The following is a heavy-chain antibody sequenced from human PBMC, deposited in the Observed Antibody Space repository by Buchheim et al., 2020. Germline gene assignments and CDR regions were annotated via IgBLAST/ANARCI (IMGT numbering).Heavy chain of an antibody. Sequence: VQLVESGGGLVQPGGSLRLSCAASGFTFKNYAMSWVRQAPGKGLEGVSAISTTGAKTYYADSVKGRFTISRDNSRKQGYLQMNSLRAEDTAVYYCAKEKTSSGWFDDWGQGTL. D-gene: IGHD6-19*01. V-gene: IGHV3-23*04. CDR1: GFTFKNYA. J-gene: IGHJ4*02. CDR3: AKEKTSSGWFDD. CDR2: ISTTGAKT.